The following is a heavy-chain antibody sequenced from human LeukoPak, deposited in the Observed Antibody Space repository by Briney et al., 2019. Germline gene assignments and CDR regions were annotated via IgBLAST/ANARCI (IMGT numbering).Heavy chain of an antibody. CDR1: GYTFTSYG. J-gene: IGHJ4*02. CDR3: ARREVDILTGYFGGWDY. Sequence: GASVKVSCKASGYTFTSYGISWVRQAPGQGLEWMGWISAYNGNTNYAQKLQGRVTMTTDTSTSTAYMELRSLRSDDTAVYYCARREVDILTGYFGGWDYWGQGTLVTVSS. V-gene: IGHV1-18*01. CDR2: ISAYNGNT. D-gene: IGHD3-9*01.